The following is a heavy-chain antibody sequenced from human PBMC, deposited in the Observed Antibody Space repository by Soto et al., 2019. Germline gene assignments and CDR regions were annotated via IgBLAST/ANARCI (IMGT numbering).Heavy chain of an antibody. D-gene: IGHD3-10*01. CDR2: TYPGGSS. CDR3: ARSLLWFGELHY. V-gene: IGHV3-66*01. CDR1: GFTVSTNY. Sequence: EVQLVESGGGLVQPGGSLRLSCAASGFTVSTNYMSWVRRAPGKGLEWVSLTYPGGSSYYADAVKGRFTISRDDSNNTLCLQMTSLRAEDTAVYYCARSLLWFGELHYWGQGTLVTLSS. J-gene: IGHJ4*02.